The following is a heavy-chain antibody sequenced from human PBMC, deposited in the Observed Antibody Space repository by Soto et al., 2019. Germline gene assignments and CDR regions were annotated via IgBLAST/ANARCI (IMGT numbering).Heavy chain of an antibody. D-gene: IGHD3-3*01. J-gene: IGHJ4*02. CDR3: ARTYYDFWSGTPSSYYFDY. CDR1: RDCVSSRGDD. Sequence: SGTLALTCAVCRDCVSSRGDDWCWIRQPPGKGLEWIGSINYSGSTYYNPSLKSRVTISVDTSKNQFSLKLSSVTAADTAVYYCARTYYDFWSGTPSSYYFDYWGQGTLVTVSS. V-gene: IGHV4-39*01. CDR2: INYSGST.